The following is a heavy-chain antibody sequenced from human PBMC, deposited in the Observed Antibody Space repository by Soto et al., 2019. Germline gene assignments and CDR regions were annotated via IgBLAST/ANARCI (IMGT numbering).Heavy chain of an antibody. CDR1: GGSISSGGYS. V-gene: IGHV4-30-2*01. Sequence: SETLSLTCAVSGGSISSGGYSWSWIRQPPGKGLEWIGYIYHSGSTYYNPSLKSRVTISVDRSKNQFSLKLSSVTAADTAVYFCARSQTPVTSHAYWGQGTLVTVSS. CDR2: IYHSGST. J-gene: IGHJ4*02. D-gene: IGHD4-17*01. CDR3: ARSQTPVTSHAY.